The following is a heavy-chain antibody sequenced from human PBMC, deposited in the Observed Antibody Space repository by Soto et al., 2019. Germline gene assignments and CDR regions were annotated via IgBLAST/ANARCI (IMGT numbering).Heavy chain of an antibody. V-gene: IGHV4-39*01. CDR2: VDYSGTA. CDR3: ARITGRHLDY. J-gene: IGHJ4*02. D-gene: IGHD1-20*01. CDR1: GGSISSGDYY. Sequence: SETLSLTCTVSGGSISSGDYYWSWIRQPPGKGLEWIGNVDYSGTAYFSPSLATRVTFHVDTSKNQFSLTLYSVTAADTAVYCCARITGRHLDYWGQGILVTVSS.